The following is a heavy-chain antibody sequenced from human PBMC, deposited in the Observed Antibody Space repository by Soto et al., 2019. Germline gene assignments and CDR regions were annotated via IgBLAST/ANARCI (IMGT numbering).Heavy chain of an antibody. V-gene: IGHV4-59*01. D-gene: IGHD3-3*01. J-gene: IGHJ4*02. CDR3: ARGSIFGVVIIHFDY. CDR2: IYYSGST. CDR1: GGSISSCY. Sequence: PSETLSLTCTVSGGSISSCYWSWIRQPPGKGLEWIGYIYYSGSTNYNPSLKSRVTISVDTSKNQFSLKLSSVTAADTAVYYCARGSIFGVVIIHFDYWGQGTLVTVS.